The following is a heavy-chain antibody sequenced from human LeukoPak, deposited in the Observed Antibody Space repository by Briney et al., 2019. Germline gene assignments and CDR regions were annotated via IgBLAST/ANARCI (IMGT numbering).Heavy chain of an antibody. CDR3: ARVSCSGGSCYPYSYYDMDV. CDR2: IWYDGSNK. J-gene: IGHJ6*02. D-gene: IGHD2-15*01. Sequence: GGSLRLSCAASGFTFSSYGMHWVRQAPGKGLESVAIIWYDGSNKYYADSVKGRFTISRDNSKNTLYLQMNSLRAEDTAVYYCARVSCSGGSCYPYSYYDMDVWGQGTTVTVSS. V-gene: IGHV3-33*01. CDR1: GFTFSSYG.